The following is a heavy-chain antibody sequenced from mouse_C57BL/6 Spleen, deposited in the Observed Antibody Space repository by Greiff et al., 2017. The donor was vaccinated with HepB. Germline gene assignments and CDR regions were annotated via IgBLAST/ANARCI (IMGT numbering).Heavy chain of an antibody. CDR3: TTCGYDPYYFDY. D-gene: IGHD2-2*01. CDR1: GFNIKDYY. Sequence: EVQLQQSGAELVRPGASVKLSCTASGFNIKDYYMHWVKQRPEQGLEWIGRIDPEDGDTEYAPKFQGKTTMTADTSSNPAYLQLSSLTSEDTAVYYCTTCGYDPYYFDYWGQGTTLTVSS. V-gene: IGHV14-1*01. CDR2: IDPEDGDT. J-gene: IGHJ2*01.